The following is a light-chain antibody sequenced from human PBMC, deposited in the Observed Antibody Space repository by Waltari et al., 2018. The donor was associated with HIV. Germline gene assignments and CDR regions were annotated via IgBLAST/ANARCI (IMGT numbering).Light chain of an antibody. Sequence: DLQVTQSPSPLPAPPTDAGIIPGRASQDSTNKLYWFQHRPGEAPKLLVNAASHQERGASARFSGGGSGTDFTLTISRPEPDDFALYFCQQAHRLPYTFGQGTKLELK. V-gene: IGKV1-16*01. CDR3: QQAHRLPYT. J-gene: IGKJ5*01. CDR1: QDSTNK. CDR2: AAS.